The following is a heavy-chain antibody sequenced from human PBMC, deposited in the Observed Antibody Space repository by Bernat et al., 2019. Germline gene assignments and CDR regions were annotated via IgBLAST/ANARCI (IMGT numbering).Heavy chain of an antibody. CDR2: IWYDGSNK. V-gene: IGHV3-33*01. Sequence: QVQLVESGGGVVQPGRSLRLSCAASGFTFSSYGMHWVRQAPGKGLEWVVVIWYDGSNKYYADSVKGRFTISRDNSKNTLYLEMNSLRDEDMAVYYCARDPLSRVGATPAFDIWGQGTMVTVSS. CDR3: ARDPLSRVGATPAFDI. CDR1: GFTFSSYG. D-gene: IGHD1-26*01. J-gene: IGHJ3*02.